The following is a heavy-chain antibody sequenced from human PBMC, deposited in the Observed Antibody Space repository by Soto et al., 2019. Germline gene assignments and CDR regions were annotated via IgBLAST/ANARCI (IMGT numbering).Heavy chain of an antibody. D-gene: IGHD3-16*01. J-gene: IGHJ5*02. CDR2: ISGSGGST. Sequence: VGSLRLSCVASGFAFSAFAMSWVRQAPGKGLEWVSAISGSGGSTYFADSVKGRFTISRDNSKNTLYLQMNSLRADDTAVYYCAKLGSDFLNWFDPWGQGTLVTVSS. V-gene: IGHV3-23*01. CDR3: AKLGSDFLNWFDP. CDR1: GFAFSAFA.